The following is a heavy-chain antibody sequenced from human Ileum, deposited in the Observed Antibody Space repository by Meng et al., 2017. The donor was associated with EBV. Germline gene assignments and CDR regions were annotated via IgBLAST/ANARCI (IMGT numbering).Heavy chain of an antibody. CDR1: GFTFTDYY. CDR3: VRYWGSFYYYTGMDV. J-gene: IGHJ6*02. Sequence: QEQLVQSGGGLVKPRDSRTLSCATSGFTFTDYYMTWIRQVPGRGLDFISYISSGSKTTYYADSVRGRFTISRDKNSVYLQMTSLRVEDAAVYYCVRYWGSFYYYTGMDVWGQGTMVTVSS. D-gene: IGHD3-16*01. V-gene: IGHV3-11*01. CDR2: ISSGSKTT.